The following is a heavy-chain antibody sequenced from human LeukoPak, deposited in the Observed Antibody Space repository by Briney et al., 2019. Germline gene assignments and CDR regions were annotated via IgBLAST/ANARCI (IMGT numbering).Heavy chain of an antibody. CDR1: GYSFTSYW. V-gene: IGHV5-51*01. Sequence: GESLKISCKGSGYSFTSYWIGWVRQMPGKGLEWMGIIYPGDSDTRYSPSFQGQVTISADKSIGTAYLQWSSLKASDTAMYYCARHGRSWNNWFDPWGQGTLVTVSS. CDR3: ARHGRSWNNWFDP. CDR2: IYPGDSDT. D-gene: IGHD6-13*01. J-gene: IGHJ5*02.